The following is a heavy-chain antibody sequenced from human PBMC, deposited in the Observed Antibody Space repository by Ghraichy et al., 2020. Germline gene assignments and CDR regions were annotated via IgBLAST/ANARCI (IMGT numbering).Heavy chain of an antibody. CDR2: ISFDGNTQ. CDR1: GFTFSSYG. J-gene: IGHJ2*01. CDR3: TREGGYNHWFFDL. D-gene: IGHD5-24*01. Sequence: GGSLRLSCAASGFTFSSYGIHWVRQAPGKGLEWVIVISFDGNTQYYADSVKGRFTISRDTSQNTLYLHMNSLREEDTAVYYCTREGGYNHWFFDLWGRGTLVTVSS. V-gene: IGHV3-30*03.